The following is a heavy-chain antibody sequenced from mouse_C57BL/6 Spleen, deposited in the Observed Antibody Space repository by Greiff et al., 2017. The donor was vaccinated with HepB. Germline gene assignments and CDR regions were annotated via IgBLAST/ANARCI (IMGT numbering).Heavy chain of an antibody. J-gene: IGHJ1*03. Sequence: VHVKQSGPELVKPGASVKISCKASGYTFTDYYMNWVKQSHGKSLEWIGDINPNNGGTSYNQKFKGKATLTVDKSSSTAYMELRSLTSEDSAVYYCARLGGDWYFDVWGTGTTVTVSS. CDR1: GYTFTDYY. CDR3: ARLGGDWYFDV. V-gene: IGHV1-26*01. CDR2: INPNNGGT.